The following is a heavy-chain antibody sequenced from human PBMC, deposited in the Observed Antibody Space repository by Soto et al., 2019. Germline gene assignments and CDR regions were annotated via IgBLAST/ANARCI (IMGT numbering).Heavy chain of an antibody. V-gene: IGHV4-4*07. J-gene: IGHJ6*02. Sequence: SETLSLTCSVSGADINTYSWTWIRQPAGKGLEWIGRIYTSASINYNPPLKSRITISVDTSGNQFSLKLSSVTAADTAVYFCARTYCTTTACQAHGIDVWGQGTTVTVSS. CDR1: GADINTYS. D-gene: IGHD4-4*01. CDR3: ARTYCTTTACQAHGIDV. CDR2: IYTSASI.